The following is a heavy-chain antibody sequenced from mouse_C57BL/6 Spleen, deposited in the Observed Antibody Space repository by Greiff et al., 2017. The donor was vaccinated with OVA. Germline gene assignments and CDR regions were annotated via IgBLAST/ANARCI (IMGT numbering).Heavy chain of an antibody. J-gene: IGHJ2*01. V-gene: IGHV1-19*01. CDR3: ARDYYGSSYYFDY. CDR2: INPYNGGT. Sequence: EVQLQQSGPVLVKPGASVKMSCKASGYTFTDYYMNWVKQSHGKSLEWIGVINPYNGGTSYNQKFKGKATLTVDKSSSTAYMGLNSLTSEDSAVYYCARDYYGSSYYFDYWGQGTTLTVSS. CDR1: GYTFTDYY. D-gene: IGHD1-1*01.